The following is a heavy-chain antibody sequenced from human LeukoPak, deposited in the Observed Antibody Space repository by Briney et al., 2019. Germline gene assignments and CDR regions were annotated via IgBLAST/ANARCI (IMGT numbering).Heavy chain of an antibody. D-gene: IGHD2-2*02. CDR3: ARRAAAAIVYYYYSMDV. CDR1: GGSISSYY. V-gene: IGHV4-4*07. J-gene: IGHJ6*03. CDR2: IYTSGST. Sequence: SETLSLTCTVSGGSISSYYWSWIRQPAGKGLEWIGRIYTSGSTNYNPSLKGRVTISLDRSKNQFSLKLNSVTAADTAVYYCARRAAAAIVYYYYSMDVWGKGITVTVSS.